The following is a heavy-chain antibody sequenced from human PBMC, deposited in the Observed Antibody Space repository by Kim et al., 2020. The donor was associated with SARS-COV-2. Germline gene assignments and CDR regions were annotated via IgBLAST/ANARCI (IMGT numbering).Heavy chain of an antibody. CDR2: IDPSDSYT. V-gene: IGHV5-10-1*01. Sequence: GESLKISCEASGSTFNNYWITWVRQMPGKGLAWMGRIDPSDSYTNYSPSFQGHVTISAAKYITTAYLQWTSLKASDTGMYYCARQDTPTDTFDSGGQGTLVPVS. CDR3: ARQDTPTDTFDS. J-gene: IGHJ4*02. D-gene: IGHD4-17*01. CDR1: GSTFNNYW.